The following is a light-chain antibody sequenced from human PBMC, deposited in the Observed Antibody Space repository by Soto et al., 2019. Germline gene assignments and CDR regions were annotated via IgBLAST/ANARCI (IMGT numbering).Light chain of an antibody. V-gene: IGKV1-39*01. CDR2: AAS. Sequence: SQRIGTHLNWYHEKPGKAPKLLIYAASSLQSGVPSRFSGSESGAGIGLSISIPPPVVFAVYYLQQRRIWPLTFGGGTKVDIK. CDR3: QQRRIWPLT. CDR1: QRIGTH. J-gene: IGKJ4*01.